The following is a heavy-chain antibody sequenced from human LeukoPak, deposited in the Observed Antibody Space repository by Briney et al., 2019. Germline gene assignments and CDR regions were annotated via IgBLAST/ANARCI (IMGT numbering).Heavy chain of an antibody. CDR3: ARGAPGAPPDY. CDR2: IYYSGST. V-gene: IGHV4-61*08. Sequence: SETLSLTCTVSGGSISSGDYYWSWIRQPPGKGLEWIGYIYYSGSTNYNPSLKSRVTISVDTSKNQFSLKLSSVTAADTAVYYCARGAPGAPPDYWGQGTLVTVSS. D-gene: IGHD3-10*01. J-gene: IGHJ4*02. CDR1: GGSISSGDYY.